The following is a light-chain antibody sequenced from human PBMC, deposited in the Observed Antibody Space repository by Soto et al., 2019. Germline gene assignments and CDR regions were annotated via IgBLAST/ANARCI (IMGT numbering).Light chain of an antibody. Sequence: DIQMTQSPSSLSASVGDRVTITCRASQSISSYLNWYQQKPGKAPKLLIYAASSLQSGVPSRFSGSGSGTDFTLTIRSLQPEDFATYYCQQSYSTLITFCQGTRLEIK. CDR3: QQSYSTLIT. V-gene: IGKV1-39*01. CDR1: QSISSY. CDR2: AAS. J-gene: IGKJ5*01.